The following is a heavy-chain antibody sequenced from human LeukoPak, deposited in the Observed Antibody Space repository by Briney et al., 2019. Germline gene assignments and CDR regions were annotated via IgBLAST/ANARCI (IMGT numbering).Heavy chain of an antibody. CDR3: AIRKSGNAIDY. CDR1: GFTFSSYW. Sequence: GGSLRLSCAAAGFTFSSYWMSWVRQAPGKGLEWVANIKQDGSEKYYVDSVKGRFTISRDNAKNSLYLQINSLRAEDTAVYYCAIRKSGNAIDYWGQGTLVTVSS. D-gene: IGHD5-12*01. CDR2: IKQDGSEK. J-gene: IGHJ4*02. V-gene: IGHV3-7*01.